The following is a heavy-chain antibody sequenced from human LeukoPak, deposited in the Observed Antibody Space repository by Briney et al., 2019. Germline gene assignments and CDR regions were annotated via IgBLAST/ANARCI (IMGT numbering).Heavy chain of an antibody. CDR2: IKQDGSEI. D-gene: IGHD3-3*02. J-gene: IGHJ4*02. Sequence: GGSLRLSCAASGFTFSSYWMSWVRQAPGKGLEWVANIKQDGSEIYYVDSVKGRFTISRDNAKNSLYLQMNSVRAEDTAVYYCARGRIFGVVIYWGQGTLVTVSS. V-gene: IGHV3-7*01. CDR1: GFTFSSYW. CDR3: ARGRIFGVVIY.